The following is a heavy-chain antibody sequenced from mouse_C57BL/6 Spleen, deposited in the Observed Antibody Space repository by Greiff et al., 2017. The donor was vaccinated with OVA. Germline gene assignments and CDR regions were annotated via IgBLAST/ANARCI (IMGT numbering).Heavy chain of an antibody. D-gene: IGHD3-1*01. J-gene: IGHJ2*01. Sequence: VQLQQSGTVLARPGASVKMSCKTSGYTITSYWMHWVKQRPGQGLEWIGAIYPGNSDTSYNQKFKGKAKLTAVTSASTAYMELSSLTNEDSAVYYCTRRAGVGNFDYWGQGTTLTVSS. CDR3: TRRAGVGNFDY. CDR2: IYPGNSDT. CDR1: GYTITSYW. V-gene: IGHV1-5*01.